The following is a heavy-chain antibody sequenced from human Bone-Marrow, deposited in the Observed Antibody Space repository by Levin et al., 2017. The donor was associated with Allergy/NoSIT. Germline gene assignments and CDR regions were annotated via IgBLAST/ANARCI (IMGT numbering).Heavy chain of an antibody. CDR1: SGSISGDYY. V-gene: IGHV4-30-4*01. CDR2: MYYSGTT. J-gene: IGHJ4*02. D-gene: IGHD6-13*01. Sequence: LRLSCTVSSGSISGDYYWSWIRQPPGKGLEWIGYMYYSGTTYYNPSLRSRVALSIDTSKNQFSLKLSSVTAADTAVYFCARYQQYSSTWFEAPVGFFDYWGQGTLVTVSS. CDR3: ARYQQYSSTWFEAPVGFFDY.